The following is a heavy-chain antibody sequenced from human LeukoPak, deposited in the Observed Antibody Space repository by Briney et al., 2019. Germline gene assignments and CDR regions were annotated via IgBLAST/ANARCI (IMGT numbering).Heavy chain of an antibody. D-gene: IGHD3-10*01. CDR1: GFTVSSNY. CDR3: ARVRFGELSEGIDY. Sequence: PGGSLRLSCAASGFTVSSNYMSWVRQAPGKGLEWVSVIYSGGSTYYADSVKGRFTISRDNSKNTLYLQMNSLRAEDTAVYYCARVRFGELSEGIDYWGQGTLVTVSS. V-gene: IGHV3-53*01. CDR2: IYSGGST. J-gene: IGHJ4*02.